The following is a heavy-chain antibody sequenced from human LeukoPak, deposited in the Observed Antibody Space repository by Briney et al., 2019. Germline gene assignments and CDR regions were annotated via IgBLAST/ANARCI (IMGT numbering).Heavy chain of an antibody. CDR2: INPTGGGT. J-gene: IGHJ4*02. V-gene: IGHV1-2*02. Sequence: ASVKVSCKASGYTFTGYYIHWVRQAPGQGLEWMGWINPTGGGTDYAQKFQGRVTMTRDTSISTAYMELSRLRSDDTAVYYCARENYYDSNESLDYWGQGTLVTVSS. D-gene: IGHD3-22*01. CDR1: GYTFTGYY. CDR3: ARENYYDSNESLDY.